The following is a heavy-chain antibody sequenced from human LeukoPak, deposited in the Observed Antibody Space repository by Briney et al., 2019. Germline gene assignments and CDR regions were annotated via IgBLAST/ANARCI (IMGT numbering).Heavy chain of an antibody. V-gene: IGHV1-8*01. CDR2: MNPNSGNT. J-gene: IGHJ6*04. D-gene: IGHD2-2*01. CDR1: GYTFTSYD. CDR3: AREAFVVVPAADYYYYGMDV. Sequence: ASVNVSCKASGYTFTSYDINWVRQATGQGLEWMGWMNPNSGNTGYAQKFQGRVTMTRNTSISTAYMELSSLRSEDTAVYYCAREAFVVVPAADYYYYGMDVWGKGTTVTVSS.